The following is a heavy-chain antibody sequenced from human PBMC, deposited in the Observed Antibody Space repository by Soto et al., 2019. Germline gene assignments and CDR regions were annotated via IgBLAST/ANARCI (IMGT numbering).Heavy chain of an antibody. J-gene: IGHJ4*02. V-gene: IGHV1-18*01. CDR2: ISIHNRNT. Sequence: QVQLVQSGTEVKKPGASVKVSCKASGYSFPSYGISWVRQAPGQGLEWMGWISIHNRNTYYAEKFQGRVKVTSDRSTTTAHLELRSLRSDGTAVYYCARGEALWEWGQGTLVTVSS. CDR1: GYSFPSYG. D-gene: IGHD3-16*01. CDR3: ARGEALWE.